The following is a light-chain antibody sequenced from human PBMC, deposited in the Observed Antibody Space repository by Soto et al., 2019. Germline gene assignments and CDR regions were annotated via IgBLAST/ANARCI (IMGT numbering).Light chain of an antibody. V-gene: IGLV2-18*02. J-gene: IGLJ1*01. CDR2: EVS. Sequence: QSALTQPPSVSGSPGQSVTISCTGTSSDLGSYNRVSWYQQPPGTAPKLIIYEVSNRPSGVPDRFSGSKSGNTASLTVSGLQAEDEADYYCSSYTNSRTYVFGTGTKLTVL. CDR1: SSDLGSYNR. CDR3: SSYTNSRTYV.